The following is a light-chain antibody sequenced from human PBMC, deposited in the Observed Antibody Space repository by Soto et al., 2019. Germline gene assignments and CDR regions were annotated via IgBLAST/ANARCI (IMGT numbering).Light chain of an antibody. CDR2: DVS. CDR3: SSYTSSSTVV. Sequence: QSALTQPASVSGSPGQSITISCTGTSSDVGGYNYVSWYQHHPAKAPKLMIYDVSHRPSGVSNRFSGSKSGNTASLTISGLQAEDEADYYCSSYTSSSTVVFGGGTKLT. V-gene: IGLV2-14*03. CDR1: SSDVGGYNY. J-gene: IGLJ2*01.